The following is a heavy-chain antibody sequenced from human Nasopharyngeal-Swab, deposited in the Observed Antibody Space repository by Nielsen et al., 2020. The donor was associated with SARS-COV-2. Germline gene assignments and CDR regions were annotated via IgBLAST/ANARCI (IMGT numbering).Heavy chain of an antibody. CDR1: GGSISSGGYS. CDR2: IYHSGNT. J-gene: IGHJ4*02. CDR3: VRSSSWYYFDY. V-gene: IGHV4-30-2*01. Sequence: SETLSLTCAVSGGSISSGGYSWSWIRQPPGKGLEWIGYIYHSGNTYQNPSLKSRLTISVDKSKNQFSLQLSSETAADTAVYYCVRSSSWYYFDYWAQGTQVTVSS. D-gene: IGHD6-13*01.